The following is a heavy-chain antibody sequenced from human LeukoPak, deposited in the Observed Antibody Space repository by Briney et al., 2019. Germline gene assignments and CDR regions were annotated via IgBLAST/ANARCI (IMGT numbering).Heavy chain of an antibody. Sequence: GGSLRLSCAASGLTFSDYRMSWVRQAPGKGLEWVANINQDGSEKYYVDSVKGRFTISRDNAKDSLYLHMNSLRAEDTAVYYCARTYSSRKMFDPWGQGTLVTVSS. CDR1: GLTFSDYR. CDR2: INQDGSEK. J-gene: IGHJ5*02. V-gene: IGHV3-7*01. D-gene: IGHD6-13*01. CDR3: ARTYSSRKMFDP.